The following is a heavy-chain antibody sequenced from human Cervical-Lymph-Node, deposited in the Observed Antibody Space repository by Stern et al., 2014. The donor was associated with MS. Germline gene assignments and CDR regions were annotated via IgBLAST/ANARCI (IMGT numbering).Heavy chain of an antibody. CDR1: GGTFSNYD. CDR2: LIPLLGKS. V-gene: IGHV1-69*01. D-gene: IGHD6-6*01. J-gene: IGHJ4*02. Sequence: QVQLVQSGAEVRKPGSSVKVSCQASGGTFSNYDISWVRQAPGQGLEWKGGLIPLLGKSKYGQKFQGRLTLTADESTSTAYMELSSLRSEDTAVYYCATGEEYSSSIDYWGQGTLVTVSS. CDR3: ATGEEYSSSIDY.